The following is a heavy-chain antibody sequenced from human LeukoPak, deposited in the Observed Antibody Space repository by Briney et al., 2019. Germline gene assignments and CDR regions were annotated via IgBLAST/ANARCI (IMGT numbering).Heavy chain of an antibody. D-gene: IGHD4-17*01. Sequence: ASVKVSCKASGYTFTSYAMHWVRQAPGQRLEWMGWINAGNGNTKYSQKFQGRVTITRDTSASTAYMELSSLRSEDTAVYYCARGGDDYGDYAEMGDFDYWGQGTLVTVCS. V-gene: IGHV1-3*01. CDR2: INAGNGNT. CDR3: ARGGDDYGDYAEMGDFDY. J-gene: IGHJ4*02. CDR1: GYTFTSYA.